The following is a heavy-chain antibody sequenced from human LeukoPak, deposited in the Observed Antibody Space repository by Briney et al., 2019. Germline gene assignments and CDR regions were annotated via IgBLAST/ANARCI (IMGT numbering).Heavy chain of an antibody. CDR2: TIPIFGTA. J-gene: IGHJ4*02. CDR3: ARGVAVAVTFDY. CDR1: GGTFSSYA. V-gene: IGHV1-69*05. D-gene: IGHD6-19*01. Sequence: SVKVSCKASGGTFSSYAISWVRQAPGQGLEWMGRTIPIFGTANYAQKFQGRVTITTDESTSTAYMELSSLRSEDTAVYYCARGVAVAVTFDYWGQGTLVTVSS.